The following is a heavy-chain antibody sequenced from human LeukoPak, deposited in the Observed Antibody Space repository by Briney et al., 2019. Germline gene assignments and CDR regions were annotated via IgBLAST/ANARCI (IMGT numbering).Heavy chain of an antibody. Sequence: SETLSLTCTVSGGSISGYYWSWIRQPAGKGLEWMGRIYSSGSTNYNPSLKSRVTMSVDTSKRQFSLKLNSVTAADTAVYFCARERYNTGWYSDYWGQGTLVTVSS. CDR2: IYSSGST. V-gene: IGHV4-4*07. J-gene: IGHJ4*02. CDR1: GGSISGYY. D-gene: IGHD6-19*01. CDR3: ARERYNTGWYSDY.